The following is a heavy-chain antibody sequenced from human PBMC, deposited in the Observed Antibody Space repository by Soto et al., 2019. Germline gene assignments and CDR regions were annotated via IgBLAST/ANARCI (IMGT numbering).Heavy chain of an antibody. Sequence: PSETLSLTCTVSGGSISSGGYYWSWIRQHPGKGLEWIGYIYYSGSTYYNPSLKSRVTISVDTSKNQFSLKLSSVTAADTAVYYCARSIAKGGGNWFDPWGQGTLVTVSS. CDR2: IYYSGST. V-gene: IGHV4-31*03. CDR3: ARSIAKGGGNWFDP. D-gene: IGHD3-16*01. J-gene: IGHJ5*02. CDR1: GGSISSGGYY.